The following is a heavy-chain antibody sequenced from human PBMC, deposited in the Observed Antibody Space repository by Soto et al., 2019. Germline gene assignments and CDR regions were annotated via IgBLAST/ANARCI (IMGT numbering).Heavy chain of an antibody. Sequence: PSETLSLTCTVSGGSISSSSYYWGWIRQPPGKGLEWIGSIYYSGSTYYNPSLKSRVTISVDTSKNQFSLKLSSVTAADTAVYYCARGEVYGSAFDIWGQGTMVTVSS. J-gene: IGHJ3*02. V-gene: IGHV4-39*01. CDR3: ARGEVYGSAFDI. CDR1: GGSISSSSYY. D-gene: IGHD3-10*01. CDR2: IYYSGST.